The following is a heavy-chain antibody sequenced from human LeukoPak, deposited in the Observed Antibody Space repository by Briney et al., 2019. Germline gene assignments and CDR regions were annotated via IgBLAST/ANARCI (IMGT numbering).Heavy chain of an antibody. CDR1: GGSMNRNY. J-gene: IGHJ4*02. V-gene: IGHV4-59*01. CDR3: ARGRPLVYFDY. Sequence: PSETLSLTCNVSGGSMNRNYWSWIRQPPGKGLEWIGYIHYSGSTNYNPSLKGRVTITEDTSKNQFSLKLSSVTAADTAFYYCARGRPLVYFDYWGQGALVTVSS. D-gene: IGHD6-6*01. CDR2: IHYSGST.